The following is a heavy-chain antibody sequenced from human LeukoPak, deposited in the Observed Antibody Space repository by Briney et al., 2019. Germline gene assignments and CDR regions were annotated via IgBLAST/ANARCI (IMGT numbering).Heavy chain of an antibody. CDR3: ARGESGSPAFDP. V-gene: IGHV4-30-2*01. D-gene: IGHD3-10*01. Sequence: TASETLSLTCAVSGGSISSGGYSWSWIRQPPGKGLEWIGYIYHSGSTYYNPSLKSRVTISVDRSKNQFSLKLSSVTAADTAVYYCARGESGSPAFDPWGQGTLVTVSS. J-gene: IGHJ5*02. CDR2: IYHSGST. CDR1: GGSISSGGYS.